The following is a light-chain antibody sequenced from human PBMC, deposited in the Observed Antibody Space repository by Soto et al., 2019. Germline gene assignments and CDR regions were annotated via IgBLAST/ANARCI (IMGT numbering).Light chain of an antibody. CDR2: AAS. J-gene: IGKJ1*01. V-gene: IGKV1-39*01. CDR1: QSISSY. Sequence: DIQMTQSPSSLSASVGDRVTITCRASQSISSYLNWYQQKPGKAPKLLIYAASSLQSGVPSRFSGSGSGTDFTLTISSLQPVDFATYYCQQSYSTPQTFGQGTKV. CDR3: QQSYSTPQT.